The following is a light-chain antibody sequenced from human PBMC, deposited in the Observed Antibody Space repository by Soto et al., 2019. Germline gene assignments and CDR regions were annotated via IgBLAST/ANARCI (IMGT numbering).Light chain of an antibody. V-gene: IGKV1-5*01. CDR2: DAS. J-gene: IGKJ4*01. CDR3: QKYNSAPI. CDR1: QSISNR. Sequence: GERVTIPCRASQSISNRLAWYHQKPGKAPNLLIYDASNLGIGVPSRFSGSGSGTDFTLTISRLQPEDVAIYYCQKYNSAPIFGGGTKVDIK.